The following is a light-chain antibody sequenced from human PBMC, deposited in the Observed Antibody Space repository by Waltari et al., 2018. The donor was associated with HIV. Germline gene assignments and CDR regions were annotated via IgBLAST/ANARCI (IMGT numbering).Light chain of an antibody. Sequence: QSVLTQPPSASGTPGQTVTISCSGSDYNLGTNTVNWYQQLPGRAPKLLIYTNIQRPSVVPSRFSASKSGTSASLAISGLQSEDDADYYCAAWDDSWVFGGGTKLTVL. CDR2: TNI. CDR1: DYNLGTNT. CDR3: AAWDDSWV. J-gene: IGLJ3*02. V-gene: IGLV1-44*01.